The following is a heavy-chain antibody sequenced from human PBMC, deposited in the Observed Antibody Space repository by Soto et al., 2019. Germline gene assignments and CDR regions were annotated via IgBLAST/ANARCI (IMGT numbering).Heavy chain of an antibody. CDR2: IWHDGSIK. CDR1: GFIFSTYG. J-gene: IGHJ4*02. D-gene: IGHD1-26*01. V-gene: IGHV3-33*01. CDR3: ARAVGPYDY. Sequence: QVQLVESGGGVVQPGRSLRLSCEASGFIFSTYGIHWVRQAPDKGLEWVAVIWHDGSIKYYADSVKGRFTISRDNSKNTLSLQMDSLRVEDTALYYCARAVGPYDYWGQGTLVTVSS.